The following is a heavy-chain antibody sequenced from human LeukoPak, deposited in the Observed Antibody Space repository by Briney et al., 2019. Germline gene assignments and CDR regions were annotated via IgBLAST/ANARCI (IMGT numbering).Heavy chain of an antibody. D-gene: IGHD6-19*01. J-gene: IGHJ4*02. CDR3: ARGGIQVSGIDEFDY. V-gene: IGHV3-13*01. CDR2: IGIRGDT. Sequence: GGSLRLSCAASGFTFIDYDMHWVRQVIGKGLEWVSAIGIRGDTHYSGSVKGRFTFSRENAESSLYLQMNSLRAEDTAVYYCARGGIQVSGIDEFDYWGQGTLVTVSS. CDR1: GFTFIDYD.